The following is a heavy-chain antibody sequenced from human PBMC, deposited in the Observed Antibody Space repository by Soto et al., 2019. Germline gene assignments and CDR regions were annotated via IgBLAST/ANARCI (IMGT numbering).Heavy chain of an antibody. CDR3: AKERGYSSSPDWNYYYGMDV. Sequence: HPGGSLRLSCAASGFTFDEYAMHWVRQAPGKGLEWVSGISWNSGSIGYADSVKGRFTISRDNAKNSLYLQMNSLRAEDTALYYCAKERGYSSSPDWNYYYGMDVWGHGTTVNVSS. CDR1: GFTFDEYA. CDR2: ISWNSGSI. D-gene: IGHD6-13*01. V-gene: IGHV3-9*01. J-gene: IGHJ6*02.